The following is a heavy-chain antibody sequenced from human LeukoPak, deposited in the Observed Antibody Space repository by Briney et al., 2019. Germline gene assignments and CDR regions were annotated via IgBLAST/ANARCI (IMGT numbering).Heavy chain of an antibody. CDR1: GVSISSSNSY. CDR3: ARRIVGAMGIDY. J-gene: IGHJ4*02. D-gene: IGHD1-26*01. CDR2: IYYSGST. Sequence: PSETLSLTCTVSGVSISSSNSYWGWIRQPPGKGLEWIGSIYYSGSTYYNPSLKSRVTISVDTSKNQFSLKLSSVTAADTAVYYCARRIVGAMGIDYWGQGTLVTVSS. V-gene: IGHV4-39*07.